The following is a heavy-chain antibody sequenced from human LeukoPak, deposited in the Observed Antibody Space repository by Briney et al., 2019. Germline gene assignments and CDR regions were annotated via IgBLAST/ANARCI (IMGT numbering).Heavy chain of an antibody. D-gene: IGHD3-22*01. J-gene: IGHJ4*02. CDR3: AKGSYYDSSGSFYFDY. Sequence: PGGSLRLSCLTSGFTLGTNAMSWVRQAPGKGLEWVSGISGSGDNTYYADSVKGRFTISRDNSKNTLYVQVNSLGTEDTAAYYCAKGSYYDSSGSFYFDYWGQGTLVTVSS. CDR1: GFTLGTNA. CDR2: ISGSGDNT. V-gene: IGHV3-23*01.